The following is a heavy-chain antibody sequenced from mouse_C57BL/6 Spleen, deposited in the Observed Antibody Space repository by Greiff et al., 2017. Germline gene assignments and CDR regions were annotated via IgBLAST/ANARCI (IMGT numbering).Heavy chain of an antibody. D-gene: IGHD4-1*01. Sequence: VQLQQPGAELVKPGASVKLSCKASGYTFTSYWMQWVKQRPGQGLEWIGEIDPSDSYTNYNQKFKGKATLTVDTSSSTAYMQLSSLTSEDAAVYYCARERATGDDYWGQGTTLTVSS. CDR3: ARERATGDDY. CDR1: GYTFTSYW. V-gene: IGHV1-50*01. CDR2: IDPSDSYT. J-gene: IGHJ2*01.